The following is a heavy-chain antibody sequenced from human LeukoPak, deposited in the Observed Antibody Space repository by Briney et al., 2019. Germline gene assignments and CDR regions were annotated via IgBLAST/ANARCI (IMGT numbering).Heavy chain of an antibody. V-gene: IGHV4-59*01. CDR2: IYYSGST. D-gene: IGHD3-10*01. Sequence: PSETLSLTCTVSGDSISSYYWSWIRQPPGKGLEWIGYIYYSGSTNYNPSLKSRVTISVDTSKNQFSLKLSSVTAADTAVYYCAREVLVRGKRGFDPWGQGTLVTVSS. J-gene: IGHJ5*02. CDR1: GDSISSYY. CDR3: AREVLVRGKRGFDP.